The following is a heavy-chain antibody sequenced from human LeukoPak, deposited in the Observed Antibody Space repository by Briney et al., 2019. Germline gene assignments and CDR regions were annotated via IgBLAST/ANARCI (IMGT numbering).Heavy chain of an antibody. CDR1: GGSFSSEA. V-gene: IGHV1-69*05. CDR3: GRKAGDCGGGSCYSIDY. Sequence: SVKVSCKAFGGSFSSEAISLVRQAPGQGLEWMGGIIPIFGTANYAQKFQGRLTITTDESTSTAYMEVSSLRSEDTAVYYCGRKAGDCGGGSCYSIDYWGQGTLVTVSS. D-gene: IGHD2-15*01. J-gene: IGHJ4*02. CDR2: IIPIFGTA.